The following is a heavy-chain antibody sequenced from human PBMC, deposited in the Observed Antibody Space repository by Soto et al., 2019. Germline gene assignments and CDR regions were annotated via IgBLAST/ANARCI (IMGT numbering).Heavy chain of an antibody. V-gene: IGHV3-74*01. CDR1: GFIFKMYW. CDR2: VYNDGTYS. D-gene: IGHD3-10*01. J-gene: IGHJ4*02. CDR3: TRGPRPISTGTGAY. Sequence: GGSLRLSCAASGFIFKMYWMHWVRQSPGKGLVWISRVYNDGTYSDYADSVRGRFTISRDNVNDTLYLQMNNLRAEDSGLYYCTRGPRPISTGTGAYWGQGTQVTVSS.